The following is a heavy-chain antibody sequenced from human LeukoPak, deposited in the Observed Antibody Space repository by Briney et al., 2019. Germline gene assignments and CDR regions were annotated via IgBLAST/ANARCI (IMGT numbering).Heavy chain of an antibody. CDR2: ISHTGNTI. CDR1: GFTVGDNF. J-gene: IGHJ3*02. V-gene: IGHV3-11*01. CDR3: AKDYLVVVIPDAFDI. D-gene: IGHD3-22*01. Sequence: GGSLRLSCAASGFTVGDNFMNWIRQAPGKGLEWVAYISHTGNTIHYAPSVKGRFTISRDNSKNTLYLQMNSLRAEDTAVYYCAKDYLVVVIPDAFDIWGQGTMVTVSS.